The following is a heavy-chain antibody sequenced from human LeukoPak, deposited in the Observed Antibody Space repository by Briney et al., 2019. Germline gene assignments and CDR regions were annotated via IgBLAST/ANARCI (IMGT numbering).Heavy chain of an antibody. V-gene: IGHV3-53*01. D-gene: IGHD6-13*01. CDR1: GFTVSSSS. CDR2: IHSGAGT. J-gene: IGHJ2*01. CDR3: ARVPQQHWDFDL. Sequence: GGSLRLSCAASGFTVSSSSMSWVRQAPGKGLVWVSLIHSGAGTYYADSLKGRFTISRDNPKNTLFLQMNSLRAEDTAVYYCARVPQQHWDFDLWGRGTLVTVSS.